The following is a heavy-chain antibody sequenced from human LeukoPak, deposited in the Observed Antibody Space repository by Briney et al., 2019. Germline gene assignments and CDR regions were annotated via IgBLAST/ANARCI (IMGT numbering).Heavy chain of an antibody. J-gene: IGHJ4*02. Sequence: SETLSLTCTVSGGSISSGGYYWSWIRQHPGTGPEWIGYIYYSGSTYYNPSLKSRVTISVDTSKNQFSLKLSSVTAADTAVYYCARGSRQQLGFDYWGQGTLVTVSS. CDR2: IYYSGST. CDR3: ARGSRQQLGFDY. D-gene: IGHD6-13*01. CDR1: GGSISSGGYY. V-gene: IGHV4-31*03.